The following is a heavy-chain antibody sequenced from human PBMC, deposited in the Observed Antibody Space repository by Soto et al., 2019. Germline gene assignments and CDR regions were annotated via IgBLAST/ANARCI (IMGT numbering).Heavy chain of an antibody. CDR1: GFTFSNYA. CDR3: ASRQYDYGDFDY. V-gene: IGHV3-23*01. J-gene: IGHJ4*02. D-gene: IGHD4-17*01. CDR2: ISGRGGST. Sequence: GGSLRLSCTASGFTFSNYAMSWVRQAPGKGLEWVSVISGRGGSTHYADSVKGRFTISRDNFRDTLYLQMNSLRAEDTAVYYCASRQYDYGDFDYWGQGTLVTVSS.